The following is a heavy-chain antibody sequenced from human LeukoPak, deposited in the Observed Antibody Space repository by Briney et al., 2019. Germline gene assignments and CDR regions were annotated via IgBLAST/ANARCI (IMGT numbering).Heavy chain of an antibody. D-gene: IGHD3-10*01. CDR2: ISGSGDST. J-gene: IGHJ4*02. CDR1: GFTFSSYA. Sequence: GGSLRLSCAASGFTFSSYAMTWVRQAPGKGLEWVSTISGSGDSTYYADSVKGRFTISRDNSKNTLYLQMNSLRAEDTAVYYCAKDRPRNGGGAYWGQGTLVTVSS. CDR3: AKDRPRNGGGAY. V-gene: IGHV3-23*01.